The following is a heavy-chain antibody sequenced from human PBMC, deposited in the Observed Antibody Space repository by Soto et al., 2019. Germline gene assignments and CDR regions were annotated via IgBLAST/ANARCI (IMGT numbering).Heavy chain of an antibody. CDR2: MNPNSGNT. J-gene: IGHJ4*02. CDR1: GCTFTSYD. D-gene: IGHD4-17*01. Sequence: QVQLVQSGAEVKKPGASVKVSCKASGCTFTSYDITWVRQATGQGLEWMGWMNPNSGNTGYAQKLQGRVTMTRNTSISTDYMELSSLRSEDTAVYYGARTRYGDNVDYWGQGTLVTVSS. CDR3: ARTRYGDNVDY. V-gene: IGHV1-8*01.